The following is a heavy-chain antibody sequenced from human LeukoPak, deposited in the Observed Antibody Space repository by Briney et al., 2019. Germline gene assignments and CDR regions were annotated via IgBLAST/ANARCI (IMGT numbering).Heavy chain of an antibody. Sequence: GGSLRLSCAASGFTFSSYGMHRVRQAPGKGLEWVAFIRYDGSNKYYADSVKGRFAISRDNSKNTLHLQMYSLRAEDTAVYYCARHGGGLDIWGQGTMVTVSS. J-gene: IGHJ3*02. D-gene: IGHD3-16*01. CDR1: GFTFSSYG. V-gene: IGHV3-30*02. CDR3: ARHGGGLDI. CDR2: IRYDGSNK.